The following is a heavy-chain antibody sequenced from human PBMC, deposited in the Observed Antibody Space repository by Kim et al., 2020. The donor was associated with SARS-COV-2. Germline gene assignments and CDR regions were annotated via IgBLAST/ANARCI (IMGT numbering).Heavy chain of an antibody. J-gene: IGHJ4*02. CDR1: GFTVSSNY. CDR2: IYSIGTI. CDR3: ARWDGRSYDY. Sequence: GGSLRLSCAVSGFTVSSNYMSWVRQAPGKGLELVSIIYSIGTIYYADSVEGRFTISRDNSKNTLYLQMNSLRAEDTAVYYCARWDGRSYDYWGQGTLVTVSS. V-gene: IGHV3-53*01. D-gene: IGHD1-26*01.